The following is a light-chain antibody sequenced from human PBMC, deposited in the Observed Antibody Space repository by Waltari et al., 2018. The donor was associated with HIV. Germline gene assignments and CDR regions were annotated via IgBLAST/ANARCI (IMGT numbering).Light chain of an antibody. CDR2: AAT. CDR3: QSYDSSLSSYV. CDR1: SSNIGAGFD. V-gene: IGLV1-40*01. Sequence: QSVLTQPPSVSGAPGQRVTISCTGSSSNIGAGFDVHWYQQLPGIAPKLLIYAATNRYAGVPDRFSGSKSGTSASLAITGLQAEDEADYYCQSYDSSLSSYVFASGTRVTVL. J-gene: IGLJ1*01.